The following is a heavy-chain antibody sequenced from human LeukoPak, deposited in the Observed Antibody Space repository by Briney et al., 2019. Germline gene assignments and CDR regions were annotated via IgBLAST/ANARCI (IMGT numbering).Heavy chain of an antibody. CDR2: MKEDGSEE. D-gene: IGHD1-14*01. J-gene: IGHJ1*01. CDR3: ARDRYFPY. Sequence: EGSLRLSCVGSGFSFSSSWMSWVRQAPGKGLEWVANMKEDGSEEHYLDSVKGRFTISRDNARNSLYLQMNSLRDDDTAIYYCARDRYFPYWGQGTLVIVSS. CDR1: GFSFSSSW. V-gene: IGHV3-7*01.